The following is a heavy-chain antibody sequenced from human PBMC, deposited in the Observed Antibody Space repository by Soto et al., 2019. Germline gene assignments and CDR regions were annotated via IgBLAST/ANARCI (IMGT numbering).Heavy chain of an antibody. CDR1: GYTFTSYY. CDR2: INPSGGST. V-gene: IGHV1-46*01. J-gene: IGHJ4*02. CDR3: AREGDSGSHL. Sequence: GSVKGSFKASGYTFTSYYMHLVRQAPGQGLEWMGIINPSGGSTSYAQKFQGRVTMTRDTSTSTVYMELSSLRSEDTAVYYCAREGDSGSHLWGQGTMVTVSS. D-gene: IGHD1-26*01.